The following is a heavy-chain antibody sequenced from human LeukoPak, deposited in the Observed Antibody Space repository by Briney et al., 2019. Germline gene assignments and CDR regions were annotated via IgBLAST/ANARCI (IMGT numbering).Heavy chain of an antibody. V-gene: IGHV4-59*01. CDR2: IYYSGIT. CDR3: ARRDHMYFDY. Sequence: SETHTPTCSVSGGSISTYSWTWSRQPPGKGLEWIGNIYYSGITNYNPSLKSRVTISVDTSKNQFSLKLNSVTAADTAVYYCARRDHMYFDYWGQ. J-gene: IGHJ4*02. D-gene: IGHD1-14*01. CDR1: GGSISTYS.